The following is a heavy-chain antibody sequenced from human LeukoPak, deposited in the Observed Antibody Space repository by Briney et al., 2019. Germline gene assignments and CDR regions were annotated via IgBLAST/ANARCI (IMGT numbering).Heavy chain of an antibody. CDR2: ISGSGGST. D-gene: IGHD3-22*01. Sequence: GGSLRLSCAASGFTLSSYAMSWVRQAPGKGLEWVSAISGSGGSTYYADSVKGRFTISRDNSKNTLYLQMNSLRAEDTAVYYCAKGLGGYYLTFDYWGQGTLVTVSS. J-gene: IGHJ4*02. CDR3: AKGLGGYYLTFDY. V-gene: IGHV3-23*01. CDR1: GFTLSSYA.